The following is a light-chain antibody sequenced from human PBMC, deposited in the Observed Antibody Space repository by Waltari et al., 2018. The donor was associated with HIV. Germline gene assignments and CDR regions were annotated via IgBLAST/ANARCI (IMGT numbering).Light chain of an antibody. CDR3: QQANSFPYT. Sequence: DIQMTQSPSSVSASVGDRVTITCRASQDISRWLAWYQQKPGKAPKLLIYAASTLQGGVPSRFSGSGSGTEFTLTISSLQPEDFATYDCQQANSFPYTFGQGTKLDIK. J-gene: IGKJ2*01. CDR2: AAS. V-gene: IGKV1-12*01. CDR1: QDISRW.